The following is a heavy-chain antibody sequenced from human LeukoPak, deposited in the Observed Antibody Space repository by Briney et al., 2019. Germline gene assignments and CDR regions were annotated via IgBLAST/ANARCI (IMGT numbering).Heavy chain of an antibody. CDR3: ARLGNSLAGTSYFDY. D-gene: IGHD6-19*01. Sequence: GGSLRLSCAASGFTFSSYAVSWVRQAPGKGLEWVSTISASGTSTYYADSVKGRFTISRDNSKNTLYLQMRSLRDDDTAVYYCARLGNSLAGTSYFDYWGQGSLVTVSS. V-gene: IGHV3-23*01. J-gene: IGHJ4*02. CDR2: ISASGTST. CDR1: GFTFSSYA.